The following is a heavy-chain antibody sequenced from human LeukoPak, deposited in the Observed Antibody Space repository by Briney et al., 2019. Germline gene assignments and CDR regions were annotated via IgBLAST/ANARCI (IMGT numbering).Heavy chain of an antibody. V-gene: IGHV4-39*07. D-gene: IGHD3-16*02. CDR1: GGSISSSSYY. J-gene: IGHJ4*02. CDR2: INHSGST. Sequence: SETLSLTCTVSGGSISSSSYYWGWIRQPPGKGLEWIGEINHSGSTNYNPSLKSRVTISVDTPKNQLSLKLSSVTAADTAVYYCARLSYDYVWGSYRYGGEIDYWGQGTLVTVSS. CDR3: ARLSYDYVWGSYRYGGEIDY.